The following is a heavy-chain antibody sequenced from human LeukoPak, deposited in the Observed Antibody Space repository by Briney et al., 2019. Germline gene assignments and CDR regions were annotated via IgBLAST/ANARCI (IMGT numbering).Heavy chain of an antibody. Sequence: GASVKVSCKASGYTFTGYYMHWVRQAPGQGLEWMGWVNPNSGGTNYAQKFQGRVTITRDTSISTAYMELSRLRSDDTAVYYCARDLTGGGFDYWGQGTLVTVSS. CDR1: GYTFTGYY. J-gene: IGHJ4*02. V-gene: IGHV1-2*02. CDR3: ARDLTGGGFDY. D-gene: IGHD2-8*02. CDR2: VNPNSGGT.